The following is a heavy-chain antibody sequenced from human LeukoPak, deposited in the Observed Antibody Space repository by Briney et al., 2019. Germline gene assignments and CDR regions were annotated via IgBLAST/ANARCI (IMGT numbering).Heavy chain of an antibody. D-gene: IGHD3-10*01. Sequence: GASVKVSCKASGGTFSSYAISWVRQAPGQGLEWMGWISAYNGNTNYAQKLQGRVTMTTDTSTSTAYMELRSLRSDDTAVYYCARVTAPVWFGELLALDYWGQGTLVTVSS. CDR1: GGTFSSYA. J-gene: IGHJ4*02. V-gene: IGHV1-18*01. CDR2: ISAYNGNT. CDR3: ARVTAPVWFGELLALDY.